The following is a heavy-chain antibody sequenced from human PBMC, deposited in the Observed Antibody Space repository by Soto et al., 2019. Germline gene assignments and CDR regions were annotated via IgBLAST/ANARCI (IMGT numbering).Heavy chain of an antibody. CDR3: ARHLYCSSTSCPYYFDY. D-gene: IGHD2-2*01. CDR1: GGSISRYY. J-gene: IGHJ4*02. Sequence: SEALSVTCTVSGGSISRYYWSWIRQPPGKGLEWIGYIYYSGSTNYNPSLKSRVTISVDTSKNQFSLKLSSVTAADTAVYYCARHLYCSSTSCPYYFDYWGQGTLVTVS. CDR2: IYYSGST. V-gene: IGHV4-59*08.